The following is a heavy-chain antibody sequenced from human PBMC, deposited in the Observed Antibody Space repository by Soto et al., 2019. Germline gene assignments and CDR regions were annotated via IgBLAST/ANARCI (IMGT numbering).Heavy chain of an antibody. Sequence: QVQLVESGGGVVQPGRSQRLSCAASGFTFSSYGMHWVRQAPGKGLEWVAVIWYDGSNKYYADSVKGRFTISRDNSKNTLYLQMNSLRAEDTAVYYCARSGPHDAFDIWGQGTMVTVSS. CDR2: IWYDGSNK. D-gene: IGHD3-10*01. V-gene: IGHV3-33*01. CDR3: ARSGPHDAFDI. CDR1: GFTFSSYG. J-gene: IGHJ3*02.